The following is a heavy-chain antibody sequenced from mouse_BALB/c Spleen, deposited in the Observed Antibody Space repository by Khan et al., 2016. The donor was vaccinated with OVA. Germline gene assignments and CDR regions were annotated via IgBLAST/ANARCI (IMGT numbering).Heavy chain of an antibody. V-gene: IGHV9-3-1*01. CDR3: ARPPYFSYVMVY. CDR2: INTYTGDP. D-gene: IGHD2-10*01. Sequence: LVESGPELKKPGETVKISCKASGYTFTNFGMNWVKQAPGKGLKWMGWINTYTGDPTYADDFKGRFAFSLETSASTAYLQINNLKNEDTATYFCARPPYFSYVMVYWGQGTSVTVSS. CDR1: GYTFTNFG. J-gene: IGHJ4*01.